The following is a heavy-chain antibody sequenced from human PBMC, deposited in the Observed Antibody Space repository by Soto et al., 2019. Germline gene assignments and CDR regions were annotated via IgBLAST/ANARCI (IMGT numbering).Heavy chain of an antibody. CDR3: AREVGHYSSSSDCPFDY. V-gene: IGHV3-66*01. CDR2: LYRGGST. D-gene: IGHD6-6*01. CDR1: GFTVSSNY. Sequence: EVQLVESGGGLVQPVGSLRLSCAASGFTVSSNYMSWVRQAPGKGLEWVSILYRGGSTSYADSVKGRFTISRDNSKNTLYLQMSSLRPEDKGVYYCAREVGHYSSSSDCPFDYWGQGTLITVSS. J-gene: IGHJ4*02.